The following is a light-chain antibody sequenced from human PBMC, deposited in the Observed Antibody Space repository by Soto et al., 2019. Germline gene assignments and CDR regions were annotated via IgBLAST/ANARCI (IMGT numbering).Light chain of an antibody. V-gene: IGLV2-14*01. CDR3: SSYAGRSTFEG. J-gene: IGLJ3*02. CDR1: SSDGGRYNS. Sequence: QSALTQPASVSGSPGQSISISCTGTSSDGGRYNSVSWYQQHPGKVPKLIIYEVTNRPSGVSNRFSGSKSGNTASLTISGLQDDDEANYYCSSYAGRSTFEGFGGGTKVTVL. CDR2: EVT.